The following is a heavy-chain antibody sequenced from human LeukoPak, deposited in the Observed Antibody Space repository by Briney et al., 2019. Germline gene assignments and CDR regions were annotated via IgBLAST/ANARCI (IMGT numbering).Heavy chain of an antibody. CDR1: GYTFTSYG. Sequence: ASVKVSCKASGYTFTSYGISWVRQAPGQGLEWMGWISAYNGNTNYAQKLQGRVTMTTDTSTSTAYMELRSLRSDDTAVYYCARAPSRYCSGGSCYYGYWGQGTLVTVSS. CDR3: ARAPSRYCSGGSCYYGY. V-gene: IGHV1-18*01. CDR2: ISAYNGNT. J-gene: IGHJ4*02. D-gene: IGHD2-15*01.